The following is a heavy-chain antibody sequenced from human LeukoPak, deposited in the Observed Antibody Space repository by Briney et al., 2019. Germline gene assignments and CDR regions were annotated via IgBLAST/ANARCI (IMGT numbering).Heavy chain of an antibody. J-gene: IGHJ4*02. V-gene: IGHV3-30*18. D-gene: IGHD6-19*01. CDR2: ISYDGSNK. Sequence: GRSLRLSCATSGFTFSSYGMHWVRQAPGKGLEWVAVISYDGSNKYYADSVKGRFTISRDNSKNTLYLQMNSLRAEDTAVYYCAKSGLAVAGRGYFDYWGQGTLVTVSS. CDR3: AKSGLAVAGRGYFDY. CDR1: GFTFSSYG.